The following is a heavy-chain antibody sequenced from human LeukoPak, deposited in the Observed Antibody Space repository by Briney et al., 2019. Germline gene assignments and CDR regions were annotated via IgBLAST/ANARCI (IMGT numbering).Heavy chain of an antibody. CDR1: GFTFSSYW. J-gene: IGHJ4*02. V-gene: IGHV3-7*03. CDR2: IKKDGSER. D-gene: IGHD6-19*01. Sequence: GGSLRLSCAASGFTFSSYWMNWVRQAPGKGLEWVANIKKDGSERYYVDSVKGRFTISRDNAKNSLYLQMDSLRAEDTAVYYCAGGSGWLIDYWGQGTLVTDSS. CDR3: AGGSGWLIDY.